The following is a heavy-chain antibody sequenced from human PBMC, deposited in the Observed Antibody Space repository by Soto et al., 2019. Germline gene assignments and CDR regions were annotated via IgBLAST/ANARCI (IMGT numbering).Heavy chain of an antibody. J-gene: IGHJ4*02. CDR1: GFTFSSYE. Sequence: GGSLRLSCAASGFTFSSYEMNWVRQAPGKGLEWVSYISSSGSTIYYADSVKGRFTISRDDAKNSLYLQMNSLRAEDTAVYYCARDSGYYFDYWGQGTLVTVSS. CDR2: ISSSGSTI. D-gene: IGHD3-22*01. CDR3: ARDSGYYFDY. V-gene: IGHV3-48*03.